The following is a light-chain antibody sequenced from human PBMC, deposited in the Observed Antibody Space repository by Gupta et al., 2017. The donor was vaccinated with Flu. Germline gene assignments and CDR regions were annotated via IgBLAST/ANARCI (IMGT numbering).Light chain of an antibody. Sequence: SYVLPQPPSVSVAPGQTARIPCGGSNIGSKSVHWYQQKPGQAPVMVVYDDSDRPSGIPERFSGSNSGNTATLTITRVEAGDEADYYCQVWDSGTDHYVFGAGTTVTVL. CDR1: NIGSKS. V-gene: IGLV3-21*02. CDR2: DDS. CDR3: QVWDSGTDHYV. J-gene: IGLJ1*01.